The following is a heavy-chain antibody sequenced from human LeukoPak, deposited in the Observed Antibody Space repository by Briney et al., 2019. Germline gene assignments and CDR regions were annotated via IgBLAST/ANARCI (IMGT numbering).Heavy chain of an antibody. Sequence: ASVKVSCKASGYSFTSYYMHWVRQAPGQGLEWMGLINPSGSSTTYAQKFQGRVTMTRDMFTSTDYMELTSLTSDDTAVYYCARGSHIAVAGTYLDSWGQGALVTVSS. CDR2: INPSGSST. CDR3: ARGSHIAVAGTYLDS. D-gene: IGHD6-19*01. CDR1: GYSFTSYY. V-gene: IGHV1-46*01. J-gene: IGHJ4*02.